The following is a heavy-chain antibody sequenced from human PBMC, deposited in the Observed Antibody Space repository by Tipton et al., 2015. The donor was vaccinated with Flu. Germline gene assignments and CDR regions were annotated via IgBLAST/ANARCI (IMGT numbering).Heavy chain of an antibody. CDR3: ARVHYYDSSGYSVGDY. V-gene: IGHV1-2*06. CDR1: GYTFTGYY. CDR2: INPNSGGT. J-gene: IGHJ4*02. D-gene: IGHD3-22*01. Sequence: QMQLVQSGAEVKKPGASVKVSCKASGYTFTGYYMHWVRQAPGQGLEWMGRINPNSGGTNYAQKFQGRVTMTRDTSISTAYMELSRLRSDDTTVYYCARVHYYDSSGYSVGDYWGQGTLVTVSS.